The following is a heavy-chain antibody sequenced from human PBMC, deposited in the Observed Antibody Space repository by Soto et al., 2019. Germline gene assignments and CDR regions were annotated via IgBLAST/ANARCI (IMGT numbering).Heavy chain of an antibody. Sequence: SVKVSCKASGGTFSSYAISWVRQAPGQGLEWMGGIIPIFGTANYAQKFQGRVTITADKSTSTAYMELSSLRSEDTAVYYCACGDYDGRGQPPRWFGPWDPGTLVAVSS. CDR3: ACGDYDGRGQPPRWFGP. V-gene: IGHV1-69*06. J-gene: IGHJ5*02. CDR1: GGTFSSYA. CDR2: IIPIFGTA. D-gene: IGHD3-22*01.